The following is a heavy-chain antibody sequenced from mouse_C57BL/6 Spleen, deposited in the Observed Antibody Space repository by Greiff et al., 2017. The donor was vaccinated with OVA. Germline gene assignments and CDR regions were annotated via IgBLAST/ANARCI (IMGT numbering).Heavy chain of an antibody. CDR2: INYDGSST. CDR1: GFTFSDYY. CDR3: ARDTGTRAMDY. D-gene: IGHD4-1*01. V-gene: IGHV5-16*01. J-gene: IGHJ4*01. Sequence: EVQRVESEGGLVQPGSSMKLSCTASGFTFSDYYMAWVRQVPEKGLEWVANINYDGSSTYYLDSLKSRFIISRDNAKNILYLQMSSLKSEDTATYYCARDTGTRAMDYWGQGTSVTVSS.